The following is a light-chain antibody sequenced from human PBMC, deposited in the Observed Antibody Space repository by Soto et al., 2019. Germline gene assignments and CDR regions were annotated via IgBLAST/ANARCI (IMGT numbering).Light chain of an antibody. CDR3: QQYGNSPYT. Sequence: EIVLTQSPGTLSLSPGKRATVSCKASQSVSSDYLAWFQQKPGQAPRLLIYGASSRATGIPDRFSGSGSGTDFTLTINRLEPEDFAVYYCQQYGNSPYTFGQGTRLEIK. CDR2: GAS. CDR1: QSVSSDY. J-gene: IGKJ2*01. V-gene: IGKV3-20*01.